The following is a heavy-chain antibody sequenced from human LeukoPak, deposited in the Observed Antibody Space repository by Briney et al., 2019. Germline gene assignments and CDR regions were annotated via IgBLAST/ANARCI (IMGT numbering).Heavy chain of an antibody. CDR3: AKGEVPAGRGYYFDY. J-gene: IGHJ4*02. D-gene: IGHD2-2*01. Sequence: GGSLRLSCAASGLTFSSCAMGWVRQAPGKGLEWVSGISGSGGTTYYADSVKGRFAIPRDNSKNTLYLQMNSLRAEDTAVYYCAKGEVPAGRGYYFDYWGQGTLVTVSS. V-gene: IGHV3-23*01. CDR2: ISGSGGTT. CDR1: GLTFSSCA.